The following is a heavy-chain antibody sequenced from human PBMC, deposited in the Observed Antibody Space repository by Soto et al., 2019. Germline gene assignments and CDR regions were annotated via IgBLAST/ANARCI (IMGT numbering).Heavy chain of an antibody. V-gene: IGHV1-69*02. CDR3: ARVSRGDIVATYY. CDR1: GGTFSSYT. Sequence: QVQLVQSGAEVKKPGSSVKVSCKASGGTFSSYTISWVRQAPGQGLEWMGRIIPILGIANYAQKFQGRVTITADKSTSTIYRELSSMRSEDTAVYYCARVSRGDIVATYYWGQGTLVTVSS. J-gene: IGHJ4*02. CDR2: IIPILGIA. D-gene: IGHD5-12*01.